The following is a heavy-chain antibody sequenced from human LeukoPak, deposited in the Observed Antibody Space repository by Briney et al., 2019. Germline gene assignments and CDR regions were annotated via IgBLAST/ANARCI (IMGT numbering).Heavy chain of an antibody. CDR2: IKKVGSEK. CDR1: GFTFSSDW. D-gene: IGHD5-18*01. Sequence: GGSLRLSCAASGFTFSSDWMSWVREAPGKGLEWVANIKKVGSEKYYVHSVKGRFTISRENAKTSLYLQMNSLRAEDTAVYYCARHLAGVTGYTYGRGIDYWGQGTLVTVSS. V-gene: IGHV3-7*01. J-gene: IGHJ4*02. CDR3: ARHLAGVTGYTYGRGIDY.